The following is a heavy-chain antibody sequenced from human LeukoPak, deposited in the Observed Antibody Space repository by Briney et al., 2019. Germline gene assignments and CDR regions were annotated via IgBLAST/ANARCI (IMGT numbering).Heavy chain of an antibody. V-gene: IGHV1-69*04. CDR2: IIPILGIA. D-gene: IGHD6-19*01. CDR3: ARDPGAGIAVSGRYYGMDV. J-gene: IGHJ6*02. Sequence: SVKLSCKASGATFSSYTISWVRQAPGQGLEWWGRIIPILGIANYAQKFQGRVTITADKSTSTAYMELSSLRSEDTAVYYCARDPGAGIAVSGRYYGMDVWGQGTTVTVSS. CDR1: GATFSSYT.